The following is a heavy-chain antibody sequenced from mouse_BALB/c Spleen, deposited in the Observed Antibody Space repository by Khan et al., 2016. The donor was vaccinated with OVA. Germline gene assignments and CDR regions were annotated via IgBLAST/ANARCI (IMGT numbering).Heavy chain of an antibody. J-gene: IGHJ3*01. D-gene: IGHD1-3*01. CDR1: GFTFSDYY. V-gene: IGHV5-4*02. CDR2: ISDGGSYT. CDR3: ARGCDDNPIAY. Sequence: EVELVESGGGLVKPGGSLKLSCAASGFTFSDYYMYWVRQTPDKRLEWVATISDGGSYTYYLDSVKRRFTISRDDAKNNLYLQMNSLKSADTAMYYCARGCDDNPIAYWGQGTLVTVSA.